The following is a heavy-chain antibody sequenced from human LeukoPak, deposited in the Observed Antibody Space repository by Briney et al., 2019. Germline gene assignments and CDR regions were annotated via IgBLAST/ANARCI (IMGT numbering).Heavy chain of an antibody. J-gene: IGHJ3*02. D-gene: IGHD2-2*01. CDR3: ARAGTSPGAFDI. Sequence: GGSLRLSCAASGFTVSSNYMSWVRQAPGKGLEWVSVIYSGGYTYYVDSVKGRFTISRDNAKNSLYLQMNSLRAEDTAVYYCARAGTSPGAFDIWGQGTMVTVSS. CDR1: GFTVSSNY. V-gene: IGHV3-53*01. CDR2: IYSGGYT.